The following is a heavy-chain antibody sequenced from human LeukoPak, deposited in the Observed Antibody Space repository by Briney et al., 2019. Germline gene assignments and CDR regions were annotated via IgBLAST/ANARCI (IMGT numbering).Heavy chain of an antibody. J-gene: IGHJ4*02. D-gene: IGHD2-2*01. Sequence: GGSLRLSCAASGFTVSSYAMNWVRQAPGKGLEYVSAITSNGGSTYYADSVKGRFTISRDNSKNTLYLQMSSLRAEDTAVYYCVKGRCSGSSCYGGDYWGQGTLVTVSS. V-gene: IGHV3-64D*06. CDR2: ITSNGGST. CDR1: GFTVSSYA. CDR3: VKGRCSGSSCYGGDY.